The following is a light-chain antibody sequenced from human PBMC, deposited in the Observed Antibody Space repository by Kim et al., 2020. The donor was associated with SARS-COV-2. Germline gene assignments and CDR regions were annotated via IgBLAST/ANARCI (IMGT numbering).Light chain of an antibody. CDR1: NGAVTSGHY. J-gene: IGLJ3*02. Sequence: PGGRVALTCGASNGAVTSGHYPYWVQQKPGQGPRTLVYDTTNKHSWTPARFSGSPLGGEAALTLSGAQPEDEADYYCLLSCSGARVFGGGTQLTVL. CDR2: DTT. V-gene: IGLV7-46*01. CDR3: LLSCSGARV.